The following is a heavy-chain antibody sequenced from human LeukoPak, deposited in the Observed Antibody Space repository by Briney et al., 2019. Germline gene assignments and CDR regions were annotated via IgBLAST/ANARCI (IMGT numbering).Heavy chain of an antibody. D-gene: IGHD4-17*01. CDR2: IYYSGST. Sequence: SETLSLTCTVPGGSISSYYWSWIRQPPGKGLEWIGYIYYSGSTNYNPSLKSRVTISVDTSKNQFSLKLSSVTAADTAVYYCARDTNGDYDYWGQGTLVTVSS. V-gene: IGHV4-59*01. J-gene: IGHJ4*02. CDR1: GGSISSYY. CDR3: ARDTNGDYDY.